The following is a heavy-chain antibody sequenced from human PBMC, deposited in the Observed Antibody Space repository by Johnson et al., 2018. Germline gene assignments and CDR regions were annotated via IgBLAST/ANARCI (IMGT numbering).Heavy chain of an antibody. D-gene: IGHD1-26*01. CDR3: AREHIVGAINVGHFQH. V-gene: IGHV3-30*03. Sequence: VQLLETGGGVVQPGRSLRLSCAASGFTFSSYGMHWVRQAPGKGLEWVAVISYDGSNKYYADSVKGRFTISRDNSKNTLYLQMNSLRAEDTAVYYCAREHIVGAINVGHFQHWGQGTLVTVSS. CDR2: ISYDGSNK. CDR1: GFTFSSYG. J-gene: IGHJ1*01.